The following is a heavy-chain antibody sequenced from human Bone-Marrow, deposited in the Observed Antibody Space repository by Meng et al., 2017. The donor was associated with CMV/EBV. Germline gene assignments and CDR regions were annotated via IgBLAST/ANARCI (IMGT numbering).Heavy chain of an antibody. D-gene: IGHD1-26*01. J-gene: IGHJ6*02. CDR1: GYSISSGYY. Sequence: SETLSLTCTVSGYSISSGYYWSWIRQPPGKGLEWIGEINHSGSTNYNPSLKSRVTISVDTSKNQFSLKLSSVTAADTAVYYCAREGGSLDVWGQGTTVTVSS. CDR2: INHSGST. V-gene: IGHV4-38-2*02. CDR3: AREGGSLDV.